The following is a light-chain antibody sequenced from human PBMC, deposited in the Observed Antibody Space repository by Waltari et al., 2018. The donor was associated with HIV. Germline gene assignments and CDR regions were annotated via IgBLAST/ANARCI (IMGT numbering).Light chain of an antibody. J-gene: IGKJ1*01. Sequence: EIVLKQSQRTLSLSPGDSVTLSCGARQSLSVRYIAWYQQRPGQPPRLLIYEGVHRATGIPDRFSGSGAVRDFSLSISRLEPEDFAVYFCQQYSDSPPGTFGQGTKVEMK. CDR3: QQYSDSPPGT. CDR1: QSLSVRY. V-gene: IGKV3-20*01. CDR2: EGV.